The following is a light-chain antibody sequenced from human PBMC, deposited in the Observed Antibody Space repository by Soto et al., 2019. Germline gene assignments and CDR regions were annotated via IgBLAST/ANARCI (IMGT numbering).Light chain of an antibody. CDR2: LGS. CDR1: QSLLHSNGYNY. V-gene: IGKV2-28*01. J-gene: IGKJ1*01. CDR3: MQALQTPT. Sequence: DIVMTQSPLSLPVTPGETASISCRSSQSLLHSNGYNYLDWYLQKPGQSPQILIYLGSNRASGVPDRFSGSGSGTDFTLKISRVEAEYVGVYYCMQALQTPTFGQGTKVDIK.